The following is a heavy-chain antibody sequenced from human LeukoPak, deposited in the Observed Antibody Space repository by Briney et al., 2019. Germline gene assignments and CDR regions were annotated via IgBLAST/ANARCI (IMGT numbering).Heavy chain of an antibody. V-gene: IGHV4-59*01. CDR3: ARAYYDSSDY. CDR1: GGSISSYY. J-gene: IGHJ4*02. D-gene: IGHD3-22*01. Sequence: KPSETLSLTCTVSGGSISSYYWSWIRQPPGKGLEWIGYIYYSGSTNYNPSLKSRVTISVDTSKNQFSLKLSSVTAADTAVYYCARAYYDSSDYWGQGTLVTVSS. CDR2: IYYSGST.